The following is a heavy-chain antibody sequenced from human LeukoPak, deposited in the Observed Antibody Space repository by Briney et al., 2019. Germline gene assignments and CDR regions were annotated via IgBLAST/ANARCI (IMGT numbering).Heavy chain of an antibody. J-gene: IGHJ6*03. CDR1: GGSISTSNYY. Sequence: PSETLSLTCTVSGGSISTSNYYRGWIRQPPGKGLEWIGSIYYSESTYYNPSLKSRVTISVDTSKNQFSLKLSSVTAADTAVYYCARASPTSGSYSKYDYYYYYMDVWGKGTTVTISS. CDR2: IYYSEST. CDR3: ARASPTSGSYSKYDYYYYYMDV. V-gene: IGHV4-39*07. D-gene: IGHD3-10*01.